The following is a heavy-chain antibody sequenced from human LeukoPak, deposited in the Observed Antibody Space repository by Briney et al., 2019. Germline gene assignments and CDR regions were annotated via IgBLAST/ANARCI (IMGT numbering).Heavy chain of an antibody. D-gene: IGHD6-25*01. CDR3: TKEGGPMAATTERYSFDH. J-gene: IGHJ4*02. V-gene: IGHV3-30*18. CDR2: ISNHGRVQ. CDR1: GYTFSDYG. Sequence: GRSLRLSCAASGYTFSDYGTHCAPHAPGKGLECVTDISNHGRVQYDADSVKGRFTISRDNSTNTLSLQMNSLREEDTAVYYCTKEGGPMAATTERYSFDHWGQGALVTVSS.